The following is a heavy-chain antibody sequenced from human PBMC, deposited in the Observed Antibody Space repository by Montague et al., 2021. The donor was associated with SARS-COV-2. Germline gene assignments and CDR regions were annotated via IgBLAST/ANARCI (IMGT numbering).Heavy chain of an antibody. CDR2: FDHSGDT. CDR3: AREFRIELWQTNWYFGL. Sequence: SETLSLTCSVSGGSISGHYWSWIRQPPGKGLEWIGNFDHSGDTKYNPSLKSRATISADTSKNHFARRLSSVTAADTAVYYCAREFRIELWQTNWYFGLWGRGTLVTVSS. D-gene: IGHD3-16*01. J-gene: IGHJ2*01. CDR1: GGSISGHY. V-gene: IGHV4-59*11.